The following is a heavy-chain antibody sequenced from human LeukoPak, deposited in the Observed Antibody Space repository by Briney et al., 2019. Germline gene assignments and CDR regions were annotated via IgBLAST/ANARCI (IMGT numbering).Heavy chain of an antibody. J-gene: IGHJ3*02. D-gene: IGHD3-9*01. CDR2: ISAYNGNP. Sequence: ASVKVSCKASGYTFTSYGISWVRQAPGQGLEWMGWISAYNGNPNYAQKLQGRVTMTTDTSTSTAYMELRSLRSEDTAVCYCASYYDILTGYSDAFDIWGQGTMVTVSS. V-gene: IGHV1-18*01. CDR1: GYTFTSYG. CDR3: ASYYDILTGYSDAFDI.